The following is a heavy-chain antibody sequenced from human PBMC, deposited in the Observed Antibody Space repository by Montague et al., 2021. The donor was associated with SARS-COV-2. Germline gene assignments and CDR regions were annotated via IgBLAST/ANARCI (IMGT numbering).Heavy chain of an antibody. J-gene: IGHJ4*02. V-gene: IGHV4-61*02. D-gene: IGHD6-19*01. CDR3: ARDIAVSGLFDY. CDR2: SGST. Sequence: SGSTNYNPSLKSRVTISVDTSKNQFSLKLSSVTAADTAVYYCARDIAVSGLFDYWGQETRVTGSA.